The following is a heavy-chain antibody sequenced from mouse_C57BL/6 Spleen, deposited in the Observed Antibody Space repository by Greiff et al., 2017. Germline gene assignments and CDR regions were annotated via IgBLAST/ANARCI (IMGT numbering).Heavy chain of an antibody. J-gene: IGHJ3*01. CDR3: ARDIGYDYDRAWFAY. Sequence: EVMLVEPGEGLVKPGGSLKLSCAASGFTFSSYAMSWVRQTPEKRLEWVAYISIGGDYIYYADTVKGRFTISRDNARNTLYLQMSSLKSEDTAMYYCARDIGYDYDRAWFAYWGQGTLVTVSA. CDR2: ISIGGDYI. CDR1: GFTFSSYA. V-gene: IGHV5S21*01. D-gene: IGHD2-4*01.